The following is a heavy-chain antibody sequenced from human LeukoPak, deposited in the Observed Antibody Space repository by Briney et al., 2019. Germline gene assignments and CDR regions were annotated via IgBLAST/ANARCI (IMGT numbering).Heavy chain of an antibody. CDR2: ISSSSSYI. V-gene: IGHV3-21*01. J-gene: IGHJ4*02. CDR3: ARACWLVRERCFGY. D-gene: IGHD6-19*01. CDR1: GFTFSSYS. Sequence: GGSLRLSCAASGFTFSSYSMNWVRQAPGKGLEWVSSISSSSSYIYYADSVKGRFTISRDNAKNSLYLQMNSLRAEDTAVYYCARACWLVRERCFGYWGQGTLVTVSS.